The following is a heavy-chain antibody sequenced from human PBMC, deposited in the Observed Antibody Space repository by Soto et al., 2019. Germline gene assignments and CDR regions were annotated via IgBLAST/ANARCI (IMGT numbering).Heavy chain of an antibody. CDR3: AREGGFATIFGL. D-gene: IGHD3-3*01. CDR2: INPNSGGT. CDR1: GYTFTTYG. Sequence: ASVKVSCKAFGYTFTTYGINWVRQAPGQGLEWMGWINPNSGGTNYAQKFQGRVTMTRDTSISTAYMELSRLRSDDTAVYYCAREGGFATIFGLWGQGTLVTVSS. V-gene: IGHV1-2*02. J-gene: IGHJ4*02.